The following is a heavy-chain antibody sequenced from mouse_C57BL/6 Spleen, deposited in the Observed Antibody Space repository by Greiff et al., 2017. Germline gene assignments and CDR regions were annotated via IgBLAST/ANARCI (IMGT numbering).Heavy chain of an antibody. CDR2: IGPGSGST. D-gene: IGHD1-1*01. J-gene: IGHJ4*01. CDR1: GYTFTDYY. CDR3: AIAAVVTKGCDAMDY. V-gene: IGHV1-77*01. Sequence: QVQLQQSGAELVKPGASVKISCKASGYTFTDYYINWVKQRPGQGLEWIGKIGPGSGSTYYNEKFKGKATLTADTSSSTAYMQLSSLTSEDSAVXFCAIAAVVTKGCDAMDYWGQGTSVTVSS.